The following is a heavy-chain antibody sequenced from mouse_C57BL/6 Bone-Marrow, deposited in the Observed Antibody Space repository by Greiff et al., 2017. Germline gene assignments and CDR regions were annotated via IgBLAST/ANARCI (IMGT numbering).Heavy chain of an antibody. D-gene: IGHD1-1*01. Sequence: QVQLQQPGAELVKPGASVKLSCKASGYTFTSYWMHWVKQRPGQGLEWIGMIHPNSGSTNYNEKFKSKATLTVDKSSSTAYMQLSSLTSEDSAVYYCARFLDYYGSSYGFYYFDYWGQGTTLTVSS. J-gene: IGHJ2*01. CDR1: GYTFTSYW. CDR2: IHPNSGST. CDR3: ARFLDYYGSSYGFYYFDY. V-gene: IGHV1-64*01.